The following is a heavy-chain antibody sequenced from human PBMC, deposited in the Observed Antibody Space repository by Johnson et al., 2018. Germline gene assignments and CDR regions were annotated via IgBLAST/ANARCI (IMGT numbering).Heavy chain of an antibody. V-gene: IGHV3-30*18. CDR1: GFTFSDSG. CDR2: ISYAGCNK. J-gene: IGHJ6*02. Sequence: QVRLVQSGGGVVQPGRSLRLCCATSGFTFSDSGMHWVRPAPGQGLEWVATISYAGCNKYYGDPVKGRFTISIDNSKNPLYVQRNSLGAEDTAVYYCAKDYVVTMSYYGMDVGGQGTSVTVSS. D-gene: IGHD3-10*02. CDR3: AKDYVVTMSYYGMDV.